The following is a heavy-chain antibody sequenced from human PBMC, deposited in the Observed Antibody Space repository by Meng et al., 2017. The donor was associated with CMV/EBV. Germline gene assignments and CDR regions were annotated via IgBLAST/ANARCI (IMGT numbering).Heavy chain of an antibody. CDR3: ASTHWSSTSCYTWQLAYFDY. J-gene: IGHJ4*02. Sequence: SVKVSCKASGGTFSSYAISWVRQAPGQGLEWMGGIIPIFGTANYAQKFQGRVTITTDESTSTAYMELSSLRSEDTAVYYCASTHWSSTSCYTWQLAYFDYWGQGTLVTVSS. CDR2: IIPIFGTA. CDR1: GGTFSSYA. V-gene: IGHV1-69*05. D-gene: IGHD2-2*02.